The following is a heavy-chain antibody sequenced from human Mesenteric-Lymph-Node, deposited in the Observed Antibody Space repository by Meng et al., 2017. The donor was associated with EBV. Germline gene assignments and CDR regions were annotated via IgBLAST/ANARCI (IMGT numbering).Heavy chain of an antibody. D-gene: IGHD2-21*01. V-gene: IGHV1-69*01. Sequence: QVQLVRSGAEVTQPGSSVKVSCKASGGILSSYAISWVRKAPGQGLEWMGGTIPVLGTTTYAQSFQGRVAITAADESTTTVYMEVRSLKPEDTAIYFCTSGSGTYSPFAFWGQGTLVTVSS. CDR2: TIPVLGTT. J-gene: IGHJ4*02. CDR1: GGILSSYA. CDR3: TSGSGTYSPFAF.